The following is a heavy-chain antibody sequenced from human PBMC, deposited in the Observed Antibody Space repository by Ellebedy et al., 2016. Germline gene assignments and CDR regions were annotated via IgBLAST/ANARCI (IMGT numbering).Heavy chain of an antibody. CDR1: GYSFTSYW. CDR3: ARLTTYYDSSGYYLEAFDI. J-gene: IGHJ3*02. V-gene: IGHV5-51*01. CDR2: IYPDDSDS. Sequence: GGSLRLSCKGSGYSFTSYWIGWVRQMPGKGLEWMGIIYPDDSDSRYSPSFQGQVTISADKSISTAYLQWSSLKASDTAMYYCARLTTYYDSSGYYLEAFDIWGQGTMVTVSS. D-gene: IGHD3-22*01.